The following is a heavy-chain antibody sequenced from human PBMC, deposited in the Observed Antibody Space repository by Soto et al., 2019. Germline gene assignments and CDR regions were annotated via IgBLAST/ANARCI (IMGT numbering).Heavy chain of an antibody. CDR2: MNPNNGNT. Sequence: QVQLVQSGAEVKKPGASVKVSCKASGYTFTSYEINWVRQATGQGLEWMGWMNPNNGNTGYAQKFQGRGTMTRNTSLSTAYMELSSLRCEDKAVYYCGRGPHPYFNDYWGQGTLVTVSS. J-gene: IGHJ4*02. D-gene: IGHD2-8*01. CDR1: GYTFTSYE. V-gene: IGHV1-8*01. CDR3: GRGPHPYFNDY.